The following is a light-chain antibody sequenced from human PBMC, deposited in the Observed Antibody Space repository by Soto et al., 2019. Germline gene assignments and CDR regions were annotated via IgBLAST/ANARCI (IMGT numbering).Light chain of an antibody. CDR2: AAS. V-gene: IGKV1-17*01. CDR3: LQHTTYPWT. J-gene: IGKJ1*01. Sequence: DLQMTQSPSSLSTSVGDRVTITCRASQGIGNDLAWFQQKPGKAPKRLIYAASSLQSGVPSRFSGSRSGAEFTLTISSLQPEDFATYYCLQHTTYPWTFGQGTKVEIK. CDR1: QGIGND.